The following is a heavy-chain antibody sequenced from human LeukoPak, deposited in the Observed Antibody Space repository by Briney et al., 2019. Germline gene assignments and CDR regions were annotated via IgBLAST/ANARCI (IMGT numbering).Heavy chain of an antibody. CDR2: ISGSGDNA. CDR3: AKDDGSGSFPAAFDI. V-gene: IGHV3-23*01. Sequence: GGSLRLSCAASGFTFRSYAMSWVRQAPGKGLEWVSGISGSGDNAFYADSVRGRFTISRDNAKNSLYLQMNSLRAEDTALYYCAKDDGSGSFPAAFDIWGQGTMVTVSS. D-gene: IGHD3-10*01. CDR1: GFTFRSYA. J-gene: IGHJ3*02.